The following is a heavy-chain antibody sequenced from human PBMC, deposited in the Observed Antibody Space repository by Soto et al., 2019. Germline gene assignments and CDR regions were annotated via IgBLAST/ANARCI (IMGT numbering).Heavy chain of an antibody. CDR3: ARHTGGRGYSRNWFDP. CDR2: IYHSGST. J-gene: IGHJ5*02. CDR1: GGSISSGGYS. Sequence: SETLSLTCAVSGGSISSGGYSWSWIRQPPGKGLEWIGYIYHSGSTNYNPSLKSRVTISVDTSKNQFSLKLSSVTAADTAVYYCARHTGGRGYSRNWFDPWGQGTLVTLSS. V-gene: IGHV4-30-2*01. D-gene: IGHD5-18*01.